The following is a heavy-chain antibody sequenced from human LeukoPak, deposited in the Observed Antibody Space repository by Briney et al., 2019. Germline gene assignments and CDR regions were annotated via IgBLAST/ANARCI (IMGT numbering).Heavy chain of an antibody. CDR2: ISYSGST. V-gene: IGHV4-61*08. CDR1: GGSVSSRGYY. D-gene: IGHD6-19*01. J-gene: IGHJ4*02. Sequence: SETLSLTCTVSGGSVSSRGYYWSWIRQPPGKGLEWIGSISYSGSTNYNPSLKSRVTMSVNTSKNQFSLRLSSVTAADTAVYFCARAAVTGTPLSFDYWGQGTLVTVSS. CDR3: ARAAVTGTPLSFDY.